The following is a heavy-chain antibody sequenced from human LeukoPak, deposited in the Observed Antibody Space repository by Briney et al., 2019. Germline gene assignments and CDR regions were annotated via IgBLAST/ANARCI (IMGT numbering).Heavy chain of an antibody. V-gene: IGHV4-34*01. Sequence: PSETLSLTCAVYGGSFSGYYWSWIRQPPGKGLEWIGEINHSGSTNYNPSLKSRVTISVDTSKNQFSLKLSSVTAADTAVYYCVRKYSSGFDWFDPWGQGTLVTVSS. CDR2: INHSGST. CDR3: VRKYSSGFDWFDP. CDR1: GGSFSGYY. D-gene: IGHD6-19*01. J-gene: IGHJ5*02.